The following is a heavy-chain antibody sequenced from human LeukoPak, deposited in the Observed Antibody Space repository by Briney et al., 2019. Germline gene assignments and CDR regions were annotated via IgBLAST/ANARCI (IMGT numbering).Heavy chain of an antibody. J-gene: IGHJ3*02. CDR2: ISGSGGST. D-gene: IGHD2-21*02. CDR3: AKGGPYCGGDCYSMDAFDI. CDR1: GFTFSSYA. Sequence: GGSLRLSCAASGFTFSSYAMSWVRQAPGKGLEWVSAISGSGGSTYYADSVKGRFTISRDNSKNTLYLQMNSLRAEDTAVYYCAKGGPYCGGDCYSMDAFDIWGQGTMVTVSS. V-gene: IGHV3-23*01.